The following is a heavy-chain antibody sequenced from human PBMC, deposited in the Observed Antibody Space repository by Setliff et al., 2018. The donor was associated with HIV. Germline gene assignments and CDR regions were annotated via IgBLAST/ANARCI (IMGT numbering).Heavy chain of an antibody. V-gene: IGHV7-4-1*02. CDR2: INTNTGSP. J-gene: IGHJ4*02. Sequence: ASVKVSCKASGYTFTNYGVSWVRQAPGQGLEWLGWINTNTGSPTYAQGFSGRFVFSLDTSVDTAHLHISSLKAEDTAIYYCAREDTVANSYVARFDFWGQGTLGTVSS. CDR3: AREDTVANSYVARFDF. CDR1: GYTFTNYG. D-gene: IGHD5-12*01.